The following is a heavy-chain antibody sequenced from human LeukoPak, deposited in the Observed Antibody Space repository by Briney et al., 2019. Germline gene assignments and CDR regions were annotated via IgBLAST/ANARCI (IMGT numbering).Heavy chain of an antibody. CDR2: INSDGSST. J-gene: IGHJ6*03. V-gene: IGHV3-74*01. CDR3: ARDGAMGRSWFYYNYLDV. D-gene: IGHD6-13*01. CDR1: GFTFSSYW. Sequence: GGSLRLSCAASGFTFSSYWMHWVRQAPGKGLVWVSRINSDGSSTSYADSVKGRFTISRDNAKNTLYLQMNSLRAEDTAVYYCARDGAMGRSWFYYNYLDVWGKGTTVTASS.